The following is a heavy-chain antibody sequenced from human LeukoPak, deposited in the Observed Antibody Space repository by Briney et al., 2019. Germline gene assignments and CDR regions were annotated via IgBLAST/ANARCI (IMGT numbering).Heavy chain of an antibody. V-gene: IGHV3-74*01. Sequence: GGSLRLSCAASGFTFSSYWMHWVRQAPGKGLVWVSRINSDGSSTSYADSVKGRFTISRDNAKNTLYLQMNSLRAEDTAVYYCARVRPGGYSNSWYLDYWGQGTLVTVSS. D-gene: IGHD6-13*01. CDR2: INSDGSST. J-gene: IGHJ4*02. CDR1: GFTFSSYW. CDR3: ARVRPGGYSNSWYLDY.